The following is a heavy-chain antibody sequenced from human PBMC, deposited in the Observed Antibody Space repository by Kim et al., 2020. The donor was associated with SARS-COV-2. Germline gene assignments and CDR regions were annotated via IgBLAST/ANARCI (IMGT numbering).Heavy chain of an antibody. J-gene: IGHJ4*02. Sequence: SETLSLTCTVSGGSVSSGSYYWSWIRQPPGKGLEWIGYIYYSGSTNYNPSLKSRVTISVDTSKNQFSLKLSSVTAADTAVYYCARGGNSFDYWGQGTLVTVSS. V-gene: IGHV4-61*01. CDR1: GGSVSSGSYY. CDR2: IYYSGST. CDR3: ARGGNSFDY. D-gene: IGHD2-15*01.